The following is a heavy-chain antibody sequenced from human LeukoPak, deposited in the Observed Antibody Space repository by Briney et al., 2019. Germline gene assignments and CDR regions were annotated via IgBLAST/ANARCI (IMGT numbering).Heavy chain of an antibody. CDR3: ARNSGYDWAFFYYYYMDV. D-gene: IGHD5-12*01. J-gene: IGHJ6*03. V-gene: IGHV1-2*02. CDR2: INPNSGGT. Sequence: ASVKVSCEASGYTFTGYYMHWVRQAPGQGLEWMGWINPNSGGTNYAQKFQGRVTMTRDTSISTAYMELSRLRSDDTAVYYCARNSGYDWAFFYYYYMDVWGKGTTVTISS. CDR1: GYTFTGYY.